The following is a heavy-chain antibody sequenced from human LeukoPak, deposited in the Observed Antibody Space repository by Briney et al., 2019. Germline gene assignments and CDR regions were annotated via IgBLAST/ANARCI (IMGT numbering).Heavy chain of an antibody. CDR1: GFTFSSYW. Sequence: GGSLRLSCAASGFTFSSYWMHWVRQAPGKRLVWVSRINSDGSSTSYADSVKGRFTISRDNAKNTLYLQMNSLRAEDTAVYYCAREYCSSTSCYWSLDYWGQGTLVTVSS. CDR3: AREYCSSTSCYWSLDY. CDR2: INSDGSST. D-gene: IGHD2-2*01. V-gene: IGHV3-74*01. J-gene: IGHJ4*02.